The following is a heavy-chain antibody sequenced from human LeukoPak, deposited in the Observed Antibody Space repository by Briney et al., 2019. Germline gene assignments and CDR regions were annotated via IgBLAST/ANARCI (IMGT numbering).Heavy chain of an antibody. D-gene: IGHD6-19*01. J-gene: IGHJ6*03. CDR1: GYTFTSYY. CDR2: INPSGGST. Sequence: RASVKVSCKASGYTFTSYYMRWVRQAPGQGLEWMGIINPSGGSTSYAQKFQGRVTMTRDMSTSTVYMELSSLRSEDTAVYYCARDLAVAGTSYYYYMDVWGKGTTVTVSS. CDR3: ARDLAVAGTSYYYYMDV. V-gene: IGHV1-46*01.